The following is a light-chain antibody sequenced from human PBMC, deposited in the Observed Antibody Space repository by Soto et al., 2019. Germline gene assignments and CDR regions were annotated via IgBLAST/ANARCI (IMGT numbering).Light chain of an antibody. J-gene: IGKJ1*01. CDR3: QHYNSYSEA. CDR1: QSVSGDY. CDR2: GAS. Sequence: DIFLTQSPFTLSLYPFEIATLSCRASQSVSGDYLAWYQQRPGQAPRLLIYGASNRATGIPDRFSGSGSGTDFTLTISSLQPDDFATYYCQHYNSYSEAFGQGTKVDIK. V-gene: IGKV3-20*01.